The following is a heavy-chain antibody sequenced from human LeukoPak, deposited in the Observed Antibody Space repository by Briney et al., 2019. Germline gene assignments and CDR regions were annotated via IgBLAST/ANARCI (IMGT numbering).Heavy chain of an antibody. CDR2: TYPGDCDT. J-gene: IGHJ5*02. D-gene: IGHD2-21*02. CDR1: GYSFTSYW. Sequence: GEALKISFKGSGYSFTSYWIGWVRPMPGKGREWMGITYPGDCDTRYSPSFQGQVNISADKSISPAYLQWSSLKVSDTAMYYCARHWCGGDCYGNWFDPWGQGTLVTVSS. V-gene: IGHV5-51*01. CDR3: ARHWCGGDCYGNWFDP.